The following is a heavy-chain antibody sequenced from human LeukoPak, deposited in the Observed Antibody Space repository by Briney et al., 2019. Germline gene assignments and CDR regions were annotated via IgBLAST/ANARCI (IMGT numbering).Heavy chain of an antibody. CDR3: VYGGSYYVA. Sequence: GGSLRLSCAASGFTFSRYWMTWIRQAPGAGLELVANIKEDGSEKYYVDSVKGRFTISRDNAKNSLYLQMNSLRAEDTAVYYCVYGGSYYVAWGQGILVTVSS. CDR1: GFTFSRYW. J-gene: IGHJ5*02. V-gene: IGHV3-7*01. D-gene: IGHD3-10*01. CDR2: IKEDGSEK.